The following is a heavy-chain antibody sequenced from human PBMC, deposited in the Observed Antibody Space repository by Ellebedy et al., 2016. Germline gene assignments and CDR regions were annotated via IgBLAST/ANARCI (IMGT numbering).Heavy chain of an antibody. J-gene: IGHJ4*02. CDR3: ARGTSYGDYADY. CDR2: ISTGSSHI. CDR1: GFTFSSYT. V-gene: IGHV3-21*01. D-gene: IGHD4-17*01. Sequence: GESLKISCVASGFTFSSYTMNWVRQAPGKGLEWVSFISTGSSHIYYADSVRGRFTISRDNPENSLYLQMNSLRAEDTAVYYCARGTSYGDYADYWGQGTLVTVSS.